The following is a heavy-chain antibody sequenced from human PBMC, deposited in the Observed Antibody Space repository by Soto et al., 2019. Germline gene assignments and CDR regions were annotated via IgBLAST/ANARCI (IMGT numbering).Heavy chain of an antibody. D-gene: IGHD3-22*01. CDR1: CGSISSGGYY. CDR2: IYHSGTT. J-gene: IGHJ4*02. CDR3: ATEYYDSRGYYYIDS. V-gene: IGHV4-31*03. Sequence: SETLSLTCTVSCGSISSGGYYCSWIRQHPGKGLEWIGHIYHSGTTYYNPSLKSRVTISVDTSKNQISLKLTSVSAADTAVYYCATEYYDSRGYYYIDSWGQGTLVTLSS.